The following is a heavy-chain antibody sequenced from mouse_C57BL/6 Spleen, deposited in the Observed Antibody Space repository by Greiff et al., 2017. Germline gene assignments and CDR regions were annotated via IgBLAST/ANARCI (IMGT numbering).Heavy chain of an antibody. Sequence: EVQGVESGGGLVKPGGSLKLSCAASGFTFSSYTMSWVRQTPEKRLEWVATISGGGGNPYYPDSVKGRFTISRDNAKNTLYLQMSSLRSEDTALYYCARIYDGYPYYFDYWGQGTTLTVSS. J-gene: IGHJ2*01. V-gene: IGHV5-9*01. CDR1: GFTFSSYT. CDR2: ISGGGGNP. CDR3: ARIYDGYPYYFDY. D-gene: IGHD2-3*01.